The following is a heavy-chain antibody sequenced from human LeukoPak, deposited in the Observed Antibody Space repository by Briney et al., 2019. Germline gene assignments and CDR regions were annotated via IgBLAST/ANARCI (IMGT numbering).Heavy chain of an antibody. Sequence: SSETLSLTCTVSGDSMSTHYWSWIRQPPGKGLEWIGYVHYSGSTNYNPSLKSRVTISVDTSKNQFSLKLNSVTAADTAVYYCATYDSSGYYRYSFDYWGQGTLVTVPS. CDR1: GDSMSTHY. CDR3: ATYDSSGYYRYSFDY. CDR2: VHYSGST. J-gene: IGHJ4*02. D-gene: IGHD3-22*01. V-gene: IGHV4-59*11.